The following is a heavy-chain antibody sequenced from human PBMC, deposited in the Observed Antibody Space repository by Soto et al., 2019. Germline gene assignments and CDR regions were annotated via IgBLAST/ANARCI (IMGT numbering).Heavy chain of an antibody. D-gene: IGHD2-15*01. CDR3: GKDIGRGSYYYCGMDV. Sequence: GGSLRLSCAASGFTFADYALHWVRQAPGKGLEWVGGISWNSGSIDNADSVKGRFTISRDNTNNALYLQINRLRAEDTALYYSGKDIGRGSYYYCGMDVWGQGTPVTVSS. J-gene: IGHJ6*02. V-gene: IGHV3-9*01. CDR2: ISWNSGSI. CDR1: GFTFADYA.